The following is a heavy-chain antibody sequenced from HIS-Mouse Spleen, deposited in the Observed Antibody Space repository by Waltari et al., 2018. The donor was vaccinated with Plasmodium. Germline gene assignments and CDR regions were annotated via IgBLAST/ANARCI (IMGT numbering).Heavy chain of an antibody. CDR2: FYYSGST. CDR1: GGAISSSRYY. CDR3: ARDRITGTSYFDY. J-gene: IGHJ4*02. Sequence: QLQLQESGPGLVKPAETRSLTRTVPGGAISSSRYYGGWTRQPPGKGLEWIWRFYYSGSTYYNPSLKTRVTISVDTSKNQFSLKLSSVTAADTAVYYCARDRITGTSYFDYWGQGTLVTVSS. D-gene: IGHD1-7*01. V-gene: IGHV4-39*07.